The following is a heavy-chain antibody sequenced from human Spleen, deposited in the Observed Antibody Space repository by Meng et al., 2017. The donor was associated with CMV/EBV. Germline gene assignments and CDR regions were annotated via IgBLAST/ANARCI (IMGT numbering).Heavy chain of an antibody. J-gene: IGHJ1*01. CDR1: ISSSGYY. CDR3: ARVFYYDSSGYYGAEHFQH. CDR2: IYYSGST. D-gene: IGHD3-22*01. V-gene: IGHV4-31*02. Sequence: ISSSGYYWSWIRQDPGKGLEWIGYIYYSGSTYYNPSLKRRVTISVDTSKNQFSLKLSSVTAADTAVYYCARVFYYDSSGYYGAEHFQHWGQGTLVTVSS.